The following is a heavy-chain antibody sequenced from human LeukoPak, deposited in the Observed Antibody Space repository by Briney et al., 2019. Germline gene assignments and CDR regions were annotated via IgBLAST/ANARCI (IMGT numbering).Heavy chain of an antibody. Sequence: GASVKVSCKASGYTFTSYGISWVRQAPGQGLEWMGWISAYNGNTNYAQKLQGRVTMTTDTSTSTAYMELRSLRSDDTAVYYCARGPPITMIVVFITPYFDYWGQGTLVTVSS. J-gene: IGHJ4*02. D-gene: IGHD3-22*01. CDR2: ISAYNGNT. V-gene: IGHV1-18*01. CDR3: ARGPPITMIVVFITPYFDY. CDR1: GYTFTSYG.